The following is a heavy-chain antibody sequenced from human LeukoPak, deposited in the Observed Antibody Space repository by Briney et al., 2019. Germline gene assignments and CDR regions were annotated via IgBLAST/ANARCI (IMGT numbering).Heavy chain of an antibody. CDR3: ARGKEQLGY. Sequence: KPSETLSLTCAVYGGSLSDYYWSWIRQPPGKGLEWIGYIYYSGSTNYNPSLKSRVTISVDTSKNQFSLKLSSVTAADTAVYYCARGKEQLGYWGQGTLVTVSS. CDR1: GGSLSDYY. J-gene: IGHJ4*02. D-gene: IGHD6-6*01. CDR2: IYYSGST. V-gene: IGHV4-59*01.